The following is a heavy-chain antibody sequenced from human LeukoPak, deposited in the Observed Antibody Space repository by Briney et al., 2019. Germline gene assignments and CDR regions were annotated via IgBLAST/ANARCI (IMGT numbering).Heavy chain of an antibody. CDR1: GFIFSSYW. D-gene: IGHD3-10*02. CDR3: AELGITMIGGV. CDR2: INQEGSER. Sequence: GGSLRLSCEVSGFIFSSYWMSWVRQAPGKGVEWVGNINQEGSERNHGDSVNGRFTISRDNAENSLYLQMNSLRAEDTAVYYCAELGITMIGGVWGKGTTVTISS. J-gene: IGHJ6*04. V-gene: IGHV3-7*01.